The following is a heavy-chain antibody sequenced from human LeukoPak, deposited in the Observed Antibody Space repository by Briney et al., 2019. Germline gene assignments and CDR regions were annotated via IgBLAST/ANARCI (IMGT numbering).Heavy chain of an antibody. D-gene: IGHD6-19*01. CDR1: GYTFTSYA. V-gene: IGHV1-3*01. CDR3: ARGDSSGWYRYFDL. J-gene: IGHJ2*01. CDR2: INAGNGNT. Sequence: GASAKVSCKAPGYTFTSYAMHWVRQAPGQRLEWMGWINAGNGNTKYSQKFQGRVTITRDTSASTAYMELSSLRSEDTAVYYCARGDSSGWYRYFDLWGRGTLVTVSS.